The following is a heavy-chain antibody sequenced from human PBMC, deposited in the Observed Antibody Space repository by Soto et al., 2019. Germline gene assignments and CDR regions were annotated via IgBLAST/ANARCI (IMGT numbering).Heavy chain of an antibody. J-gene: IGHJ4*02. V-gene: IGHV4-31*03. D-gene: IGHD7-27*01. CDR2: IHYSGGT. CDR1: GASISSGGHN. CDR3: KSGRDASKTGY. Sequence: QVQLQESGPGLVEPSQTLSLTCTVSGASISSGGHNWSWIRQHPGKGLEWIGFIHYSGGTSCNPSLESXXDXSXXTSRNQFSLRLSSVTAADTAVYYCKSGRDASKTGYWGQGTLVTVSS.